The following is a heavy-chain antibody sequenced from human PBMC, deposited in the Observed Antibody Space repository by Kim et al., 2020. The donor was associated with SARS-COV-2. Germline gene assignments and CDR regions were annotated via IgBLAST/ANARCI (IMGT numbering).Heavy chain of an antibody. V-gene: IGHV4-39*01. D-gene: IGHD3-10*01. CDR1: GGSISSSSYY. J-gene: IGHJ5*02. Sequence: SETLSLTCTVSGGSISSSSYYWGWIRQPPGKGLEWIGSIYYSGSTYYNPSLKSRVTISVDTSKNQFSLKLSSVTAADTAVYYCARPSLYGSGVHNWFDPWGQGTLVTVSS. CDR2: IYYSGST. CDR3: ARPSLYGSGVHNWFDP.